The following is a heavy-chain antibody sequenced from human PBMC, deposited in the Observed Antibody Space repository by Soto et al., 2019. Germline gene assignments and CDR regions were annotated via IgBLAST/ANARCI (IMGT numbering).Heavy chain of an antibody. CDR1: DGSVTNYY. CDR3: ARDGGMFFDY. CDR2: IYYSGST. D-gene: IGHD3-16*01. Sequence: QVQLQESGPGLMKPSETLSLTCSVSDGSVTNYYWSWIRQSPGKGLEWIGHIYYSGSTNYNPSLEHQVTVSVDTSKNQFFLKLPSVTAAGTAIYYCARDGGMFFDYWGQGTLVIVSS. V-gene: IGHV4-59*02. J-gene: IGHJ4*02.